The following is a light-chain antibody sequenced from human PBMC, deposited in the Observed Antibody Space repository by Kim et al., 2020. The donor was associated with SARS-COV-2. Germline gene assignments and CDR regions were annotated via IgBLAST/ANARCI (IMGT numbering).Light chain of an antibody. J-gene: IGKJ2*01. CDR1: QSTGSH. CDR3: QQSYSLPYT. Sequence: SASVGDRVTITCRASQSTGSHLNWYQQKPGKAPKSLIYAASSLQSGVPSRFSGSGSGTDFTLTISSLQPEDVATYYCQQSYSLPYTFGQGTKLEIK. V-gene: IGKV1-39*01. CDR2: AAS.